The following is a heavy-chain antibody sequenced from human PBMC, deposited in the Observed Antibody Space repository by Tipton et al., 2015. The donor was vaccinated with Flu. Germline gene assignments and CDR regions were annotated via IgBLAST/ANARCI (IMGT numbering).Heavy chain of an antibody. Sequence: GLVKPSETLSLTCTISGDSISSRYYWGWIRQPPGKGLEWIGNIFRTGSTYHNPSLKSRVTMSVDTSKNQFSLKVFSVTAADTAVYYCARSTYYYGSGSSDYWGQGTLVTVSS. V-gene: IGHV4-38-2*02. CDR3: ARSTYYYGSGSSDY. D-gene: IGHD3-10*01. CDR2: IFRTGST. J-gene: IGHJ4*02. CDR1: GDSISSRYY.